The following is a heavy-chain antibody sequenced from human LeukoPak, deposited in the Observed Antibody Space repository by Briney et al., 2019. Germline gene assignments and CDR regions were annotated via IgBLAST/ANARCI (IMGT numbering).Heavy chain of an antibody. D-gene: IGHD5-18*01. V-gene: IGHV3-23*01. CDR3: AKEGEQLWLRPGYFDY. Sequence: GGSLRLSCAASGFTFSSYAMSWVRQAPGKGLEWVSAISGSGGSTYYADSVKGRFTISRDNSKNTLYLQMNSLRAEDTAVYYCAKEGEQLWLRPGYFDYWGQGTLVTVSS. CDR1: GFTFSSYA. J-gene: IGHJ4*02. CDR2: ISGSGGST.